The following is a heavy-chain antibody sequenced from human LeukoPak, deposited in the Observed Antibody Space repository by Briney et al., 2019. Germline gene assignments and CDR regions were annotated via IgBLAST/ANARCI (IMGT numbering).Heavy chain of an antibody. CDR3: ARLGEYSYVHFDY. D-gene: IGHD5-18*01. J-gene: IGHJ4*02. CDR1: GYDLTTYA. Sequence: GASVKVSCKASGYDLTTYALHWVRQAPGQSFEWLGWINAVHGKPEYSQKFQDIVTFTRDVSANTAYMNLTGLRSEDTGVYYCARLGEYSYVHFDYWGQGTLVTVSS. V-gene: IGHV1-3*01. CDR2: INAVHGKP.